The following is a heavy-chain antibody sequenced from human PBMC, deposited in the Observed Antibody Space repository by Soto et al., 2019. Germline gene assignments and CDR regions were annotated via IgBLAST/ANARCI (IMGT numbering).Heavy chain of an antibody. V-gene: IGHV4-39*01. D-gene: IGHD3-3*01. Sequence: PSETLSLTCTVSGGSISSSSYYWGWIRQPPGKGLEWIGSIYYSGSTYYNPSLKSRVTISVDTSKNQFSLKLSSVTAADTAVYYCARLSRDFWSGYYTGGFDPWGQGTLVTVSS. J-gene: IGHJ5*02. CDR3: ARLSRDFWSGYYTGGFDP. CDR2: IYYSGST. CDR1: GGSISSSSYY.